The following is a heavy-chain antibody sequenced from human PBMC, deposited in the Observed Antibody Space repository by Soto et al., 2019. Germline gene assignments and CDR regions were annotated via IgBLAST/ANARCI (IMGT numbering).Heavy chain of an antibody. CDR1: GFTFSSYA. CDR3: ARDPRITMVFRPWFDP. D-gene: IGHD3-10*01. V-gene: IGHV3-30-3*01. CDR2: ISYDGSNK. Sequence: GGSLSLSCAASGFTFSSYAMHWVRQAPGKGLEWVAVISYDGSNKYYADSVKGRFTISRDNSKNTLYLQMNSLRAEDTAVYYCARDPRITMVFRPWFDPWGQGTLVTVSS. J-gene: IGHJ5*02.